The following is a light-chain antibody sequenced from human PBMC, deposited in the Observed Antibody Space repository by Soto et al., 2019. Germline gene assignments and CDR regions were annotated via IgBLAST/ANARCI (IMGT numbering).Light chain of an antibody. Sequence: DIQMTQSPSTLSASVGDRVTITCRASQSISSWVAWYQQKPGKAPKLLIYKASTLQSGVPSRFSGSGSGTEVALAISSLQPDDSATYYCQQYNDNWTFGQGTKVEIK. J-gene: IGKJ1*01. CDR1: QSISSW. CDR2: KAS. CDR3: QQYNDNWT. V-gene: IGKV1-5*03.